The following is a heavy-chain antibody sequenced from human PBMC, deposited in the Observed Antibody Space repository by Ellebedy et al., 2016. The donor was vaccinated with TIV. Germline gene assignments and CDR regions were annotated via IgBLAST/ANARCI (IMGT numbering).Heavy chain of an antibody. J-gene: IGHJ4*02. CDR2: MSYSGDLM. D-gene: IGHD6-13*01. V-gene: IGHV3-11*01. Sequence: PGGSLRLSCAASGFTFSGYYMSWFRQAPGKGPEWVSYMSYSGDLMYYADTVKGRFTTSRDNAENSLYLQMNSLRDEATAVYYCARRGVIAAAGASDYWGQGTLVIVSS. CDR3: ARRGVIAAAGASDY. CDR1: GFTFSGYY.